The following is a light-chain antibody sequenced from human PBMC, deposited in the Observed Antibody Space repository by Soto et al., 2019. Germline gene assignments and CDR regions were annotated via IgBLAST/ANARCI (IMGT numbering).Light chain of an antibody. CDR1: RSDVGDYNY. J-gene: IGLJ1*01. CDR3: SSYTGTYTYV. Sequence: QSALTQPASVSGSPGQSITISCTGTRSDVGDYNYVSWYQQHPGRVPKLLIYEVSDRPSGVSNRFSGSKSGNTASLTISGLQAEDEAHYYCSSYTGTYTYVFGTGTRSPS. CDR2: EVS. V-gene: IGLV2-14*01.